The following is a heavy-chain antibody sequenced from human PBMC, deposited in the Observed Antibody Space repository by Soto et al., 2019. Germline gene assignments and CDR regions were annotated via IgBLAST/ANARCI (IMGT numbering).Heavy chain of an antibody. Sequence: PGGSLRLSCEASGFKFDDYMMHWVRQAPGKGLEWISLISWDGGSIDYADSIKGRLTVSRDNSKTSLYLHMHSLTSDDSALYFCAKEGNGGSSLDSWGQGTLVTVSS. CDR3: AKEGNGGSSLDS. D-gene: IGHD2-15*01. CDR2: ISWDGGSI. V-gene: IGHV3-43*01. J-gene: IGHJ5*01. CDR1: GFKFDDYM.